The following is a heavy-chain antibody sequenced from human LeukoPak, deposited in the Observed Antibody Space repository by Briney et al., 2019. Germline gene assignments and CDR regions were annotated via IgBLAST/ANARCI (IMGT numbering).Heavy chain of an antibody. V-gene: IGHV4-59*08. D-gene: IGHD7-27*01. CDR1: GSSISSYY. CDR2: IYNSGST. Sequence: SETLSLTCTVSGSSISSYYWSWIRQPPGKGLECIGYIYNSGSTNYNPSLKSRVTISVDTSKNQFSLKVSSVTAADTAVYYCARRFDPWGAGMDVWGQGTTVTVSS. CDR3: ARRFDPWGAGMDV. J-gene: IGHJ6*02.